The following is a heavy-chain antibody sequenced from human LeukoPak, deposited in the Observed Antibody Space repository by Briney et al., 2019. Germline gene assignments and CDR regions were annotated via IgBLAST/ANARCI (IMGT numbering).Heavy chain of an antibody. CDR2: IYTSGST. CDR1: GGSISSYY. Sequence: SETLSLTCTVSGGSISSYYWSWIRQPAGKGLEWIGRIYTSGSTYYNPSLKSRVTISVDTSKNQFSLKLSSVTAADTAVYYCARHSWGPYYDFWSGSEDPYNWFDPWGQGTLVTVSS. J-gene: IGHJ5*02. V-gene: IGHV4-4*07. CDR3: ARHSWGPYYDFWSGSEDPYNWFDP. D-gene: IGHD3-3*01.